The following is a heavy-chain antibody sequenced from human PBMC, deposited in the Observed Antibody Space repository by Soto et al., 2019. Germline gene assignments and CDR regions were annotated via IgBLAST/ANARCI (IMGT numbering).Heavy chain of an antibody. V-gene: IGHV3-74*01. CDR2: INTDGSST. D-gene: IGHD2-15*01. J-gene: IGHJ4*02. CDR3: ARRGSGATRGLHY. CDR1: GFTFSSYW. Sequence: EVQLVESGGGLVQPGGSLRLSCAASGFTFSSYWMHWVRQAPGKGLVWISRINTDGSSTSYVDSVQGRFTISRDNGKNTLFLQMNSLRGEDSAVYYCARRGSGATRGLHYWGQGTLVTVSS.